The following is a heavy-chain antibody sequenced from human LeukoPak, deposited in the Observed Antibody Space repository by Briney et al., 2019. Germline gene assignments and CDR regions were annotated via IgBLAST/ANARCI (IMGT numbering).Heavy chain of an antibody. Sequence: GRSLRLSCAASGFTFSTYGMHWVRQAPGKGLEWVAVISYDGSNKYYADSVKGRFTISRDNSKNTLYLQMNSLRAEDTAVYYCAKAWQQLADAFDIWGQGTMVTVSS. CDR3: AKAWQQLADAFDI. CDR1: GFTFSTYG. J-gene: IGHJ3*02. V-gene: IGHV3-30*18. CDR2: ISYDGSNK. D-gene: IGHD6-13*01.